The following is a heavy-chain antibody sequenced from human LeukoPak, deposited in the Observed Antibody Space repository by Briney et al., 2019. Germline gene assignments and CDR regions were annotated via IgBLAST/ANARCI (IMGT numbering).Heavy chain of an antibody. D-gene: IGHD3-10*01. CDR1: GFTFSSYG. J-gene: IGHJ4*01. V-gene: IGHV3-33*01. CDR2: IWYDGSNK. CDR3: ARDITLTRGGRSDY. Sequence: GRSLRLSCAASGFTFSSYGMHWVRQAPGKGLEWVAVIWYDGSNKYYADSVKGRFTISRDNAKNTLYLQMNSLRAEDTAVYYCARDITLTRGGRSDYWGHGTLVTVSA.